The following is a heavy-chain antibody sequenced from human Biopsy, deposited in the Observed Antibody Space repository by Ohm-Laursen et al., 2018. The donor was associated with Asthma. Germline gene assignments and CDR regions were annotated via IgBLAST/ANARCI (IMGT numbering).Heavy chain of an antibody. V-gene: IGHV4-59*01. CDR2: VHSTGST. CDR1: PGSINDYY. D-gene: IGHD6-13*01. J-gene: IGHJ4*02. CDR3: VRATSTWSQSGPHYFDH. Sequence: TLSLTCIVSPGSINDYYWNWIRQFPGKGLEWIGYVHSTGSTRFNPSPKSRLTISVDTSVDQVSLKLTSVTAADTAVYYCVRATSTWSQSGPHYFDHWGQGTLVTVSS.